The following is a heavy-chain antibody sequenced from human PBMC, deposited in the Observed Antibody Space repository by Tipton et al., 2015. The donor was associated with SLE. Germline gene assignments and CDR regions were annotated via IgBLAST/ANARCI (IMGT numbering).Heavy chain of an antibody. CDR1: GGSISSGSFY. D-gene: IGHD2-8*01. V-gene: IGHV4-61*02. CDR3: ARHNRFCTKTSCSYYFDS. Sequence: LRLSCTVSGGSISSGSFYWDWIRQSAGKGPEWIGRIYSKGSTNSNPSLKSRVTISADTSKNQFSLKLSSVTVADTAVYYCARHNRFCTKTSCSYYFDSWGQGALVTVSS. J-gene: IGHJ4*02. CDR2: IYSKGST.